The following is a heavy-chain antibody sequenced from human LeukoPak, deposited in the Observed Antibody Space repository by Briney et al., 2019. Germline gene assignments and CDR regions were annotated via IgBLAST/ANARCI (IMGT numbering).Heavy chain of an antibody. V-gene: IGHV3-53*04. CDR1: GFTVSSNY. CDR3: AGGTSRRGASMDV. Sequence: GGSLRLSCAASGFTVSSNYRSWVRQAPGKGLEWVSVIYSGGSTYYADSVKGRFTISRHNSKNTLYLQMNSLRAEDTAVYYCAGGTSRRGASMDVWGQGTTVTVSS. J-gene: IGHJ6*02. CDR2: IYSGGST. D-gene: IGHD3-10*01.